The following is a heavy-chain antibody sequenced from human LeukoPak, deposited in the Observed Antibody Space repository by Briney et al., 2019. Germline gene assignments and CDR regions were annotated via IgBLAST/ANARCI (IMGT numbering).Heavy chain of an antibody. CDR2: MNPNSGNT. J-gene: IGHJ4*02. V-gene: IGHV1-8*01. Sequence: GASLKVSCKASGYTFTMYDINWVRQATGQGLEWMGWMNPNSGNTGYAQKFQGRVTMTRNTSISTAYMELSSLRSEDTAVYYCARGTDSYGYIHWGQGTLVTVSS. CDR1: GYTFTMYD. CDR3: ARGTDSYGYIH. D-gene: IGHD5-18*01.